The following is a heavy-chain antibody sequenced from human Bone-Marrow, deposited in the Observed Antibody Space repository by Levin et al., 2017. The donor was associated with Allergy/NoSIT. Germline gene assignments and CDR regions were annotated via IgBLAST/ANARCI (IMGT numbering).Heavy chain of an antibody. D-gene: IGHD2-15*01. J-gene: IGHJ4*02. V-gene: IGHV3-30*18. CDR1: GFTFSSYG. CDR2: ISYDGSNQ. Sequence: GGSLRLSCAASGFTFSSYGIHWVRQAPGKGLEWVALISYDGSNQDYVHSVKGRFTISRDNSKNTVDLQMNSLRVEDTAVYYCANAWDTVVDLPPLDDWGQGTLVTVSS. CDR3: ANAWDTVVDLPPLDD.